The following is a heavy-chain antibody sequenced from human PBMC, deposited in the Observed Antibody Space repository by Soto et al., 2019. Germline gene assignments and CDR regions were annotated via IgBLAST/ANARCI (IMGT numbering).Heavy chain of an antibody. CDR2: TYYRSKWYN. V-gene: IGHV6-1*01. J-gene: IGHJ4*02. Sequence: PSPTLSLTCAISGDSVSSNSTAWNWIRQSPSRGLEWMGRTYYRSKWYNDYAVSVKSRITINPDTSKNQFSLQLNSVTPEDTAVYYCAREWHRRSWYGFDYWGKGTLVTVSS. D-gene: IGHD6-13*01. CDR1: GDSVSSNSTA. CDR3: AREWHRRSWYGFDY.